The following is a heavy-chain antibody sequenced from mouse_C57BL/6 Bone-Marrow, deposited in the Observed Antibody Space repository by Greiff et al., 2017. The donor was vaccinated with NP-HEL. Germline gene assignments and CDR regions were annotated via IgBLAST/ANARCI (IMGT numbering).Heavy chain of an antibody. V-gene: IGHV5-17*01. J-gene: IGHJ3*01. Sequence: EVQRVESGGGLVKPGGSLKLSCAASGFTFSDYGMHWVRQAPEKGLEWVAYISSGSSTIYYADTVKGRFTISRDNAKNTLFLQMTSLRSEDTAMYYCARPLDYGNYGFAYWGQGTLVTVSA. CDR1: GFTFSDYG. D-gene: IGHD2-1*01. CDR2: ISSGSSTI. CDR3: ARPLDYGNYGFAY.